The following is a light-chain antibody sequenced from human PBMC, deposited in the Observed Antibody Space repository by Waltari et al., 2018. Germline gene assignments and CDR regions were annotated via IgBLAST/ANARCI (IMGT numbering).Light chain of an antibody. Sequence: EIVMTQSPATLSVSPGERATLSCRASQSVSSNLAGYQQKPGQAPRLLIYGASTRATGMPARFSGSGSGTEFTLTISSMQSEDFAVYYFQQYNNLPPMYTFGEGTKLEIK. V-gene: IGKV3-15*01. CDR2: GAS. CDR1: QSVSSN. J-gene: IGKJ2*01. CDR3: QQYNNLPPMYT.